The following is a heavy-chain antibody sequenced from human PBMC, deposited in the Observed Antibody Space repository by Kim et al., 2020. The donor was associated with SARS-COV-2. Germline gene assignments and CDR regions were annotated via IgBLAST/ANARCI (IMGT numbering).Heavy chain of an antibody. D-gene: IGHD3-22*01. J-gene: IGHJ1*01. CDR2: ISGSGGST. V-gene: IGHV3-23*01. Sequence: GGSLRLSCAASGFTFSSYAMSWVRQAPGKGLEWVSTISGSGGSTYYADSVKGRFTISRDNSKNTLYLQMNSLRAEDTAVYYCAKDSYYYDSSGYYSEYFQHWGQGTLVTVSS. CDR1: GFTFSSYA. CDR3: AKDSYYYDSSGYYSEYFQH.